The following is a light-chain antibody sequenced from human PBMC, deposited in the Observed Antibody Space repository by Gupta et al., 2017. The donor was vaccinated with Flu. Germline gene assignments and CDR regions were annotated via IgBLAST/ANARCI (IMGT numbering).Light chain of an antibody. Sequence: QSAPTQPLSVSGSPGQSVTISCTGTSNDVGGYNRVSWYEQRPGKAPKLIRYDVTERPSGVPERGSGSRSGNTASLTISGIQADDEAYYDCSSHEGRVTGVFGTGNTVTVL. CDR1: SNDVGGYNR. V-gene: IGLV2-11*02. J-gene: IGLJ1*01. CDR3: SSHEGRVTGV. CDR2: DVT.